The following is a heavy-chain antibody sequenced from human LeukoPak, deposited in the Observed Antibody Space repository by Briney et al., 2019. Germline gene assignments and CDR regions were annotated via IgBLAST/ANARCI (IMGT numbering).Heavy chain of an antibody. D-gene: IGHD4-11*01. CDR3: AKSYFDYSTYYSYYFNL. CDR1: GDSISGGY. Sequence: PSETLSLTCTVSGDSISGGYWSWLRQPPGRGLEGIGYVYTSGSTNYNPSLKSRVTISVDTSKSQFALKLSSVTAADTAVYYCAKSYFDYSTYYSYYFNLWGQGALVTVSS. J-gene: IGHJ4*02. CDR2: VYTSGST. V-gene: IGHV4-4*09.